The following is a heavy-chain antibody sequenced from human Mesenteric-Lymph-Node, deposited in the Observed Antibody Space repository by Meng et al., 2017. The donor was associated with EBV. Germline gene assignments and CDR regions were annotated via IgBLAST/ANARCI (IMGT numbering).Heavy chain of an antibody. CDR3: AIAPKLAAAGKTGDY. V-gene: IGHV1-2*04. CDR2: INPNSGGT. J-gene: IGHJ4*02. CDR1: GYTFTGYY. Sequence: QVQLVQSGAEVKKPGASVKVSCKASGYTFTGYYMHWVRQAPGQGLEWMGWINPNSGGTNYAQKFQGWVTMTRDTSISTAYMELSRLRSDDTAVYYCAIAPKLAAAGKTGDYWGQGTLVTVSS. D-gene: IGHD6-13*01.